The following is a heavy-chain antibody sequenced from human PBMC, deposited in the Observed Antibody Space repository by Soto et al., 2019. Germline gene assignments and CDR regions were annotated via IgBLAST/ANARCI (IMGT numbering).Heavy chain of an antibody. Sequence: ASVKVSCKASGYTFSGYYIHWLRQAPGQGLEWMGWIDPNSGGTNYAQKFQGRVTVTRDTPTSTAYMELSRLTSDDTAVYYCARSLTEGYCTITGCYTRPLYGMDVWGQGTTVTVSS. V-gene: IGHV1-2*02. CDR1: GYTFSGYY. CDR2: IDPNSGGT. CDR3: ARSLTEGYCTITGCYTRPLYGMDV. D-gene: IGHD2-2*02. J-gene: IGHJ6*02.